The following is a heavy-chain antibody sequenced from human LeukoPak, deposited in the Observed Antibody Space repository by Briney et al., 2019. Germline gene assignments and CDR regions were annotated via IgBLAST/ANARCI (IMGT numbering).Heavy chain of an antibody. CDR1: GGSFSGYY. Sequence: SETLSLTCAVYGGSFSGYYWSWIRQPPGKGLEWIGEINHSGSTNYNPSLKSRVTISVDTSKNQFSLKLSSVTAADTAVYYCASLGQPYYFDYWGQGTLVTVSS. CDR2: INHSGST. D-gene: IGHD6-13*01. CDR3: ASLGQPYYFDY. J-gene: IGHJ4*02. V-gene: IGHV4-34*01.